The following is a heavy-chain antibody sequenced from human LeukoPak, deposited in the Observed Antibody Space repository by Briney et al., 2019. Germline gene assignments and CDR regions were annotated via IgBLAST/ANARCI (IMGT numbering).Heavy chain of an antibody. J-gene: IGHJ4*02. CDR2: IYYSGST. D-gene: IGHD1-26*01. CDR1: GGSISSYY. CDR3: ARDFGRSYHFDY. Sequence: SETLSLTYTVSGGSISSYYWSWIRQPPGKGLEWIGYIYYSGSTNYNPSLKSRVTISVDTSKNQFSLKLSSVTAADTAVYYCARDFGRSYHFDYWGQGTLVTVSS. V-gene: IGHV4-59*01.